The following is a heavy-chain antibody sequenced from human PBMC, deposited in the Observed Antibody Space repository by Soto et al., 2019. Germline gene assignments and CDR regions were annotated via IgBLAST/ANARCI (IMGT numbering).Heavy chain of an antibody. D-gene: IGHD2-2*01. J-gene: IGHJ6*03. V-gene: IGHV3-9*01. CDR3: SKDGLSCSSTSCYGGHYYYYYYMDV. CDR2: ISWNSGSI. CDR1: GFTFDDYA. Sequence: GGSLRLSCAASGFTFDDYAMHWVRQAPGKGLEWVSGISWNSGSIGYADSVKGRLTITSENAKNSLFLQMNSLRAEDTALYYLSKDGLSCSSTSCYGGHYYYYYYMDVWGKGTTVTVSS.